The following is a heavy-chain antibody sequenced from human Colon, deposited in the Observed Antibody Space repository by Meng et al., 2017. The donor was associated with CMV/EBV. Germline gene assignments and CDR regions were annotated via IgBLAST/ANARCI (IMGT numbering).Heavy chain of an antibody. CDR1: GYSFTDYY. Sequence: ASVKVSCKASGYSFTDYYLHWVRQAPGQGLEWMGWINPNGGGTDYAQKFQDRVTLTRDTSVNTAYLEVRRLTSDDTAVYYCERVKCGTTSCSEGLDPWGQGTLVTVSS. V-gene: IGHV1-2*02. CDR2: INPNGGGT. D-gene: IGHD2-2*01. J-gene: IGHJ5*02. CDR3: ERVKCGTTSCSEGLDP.